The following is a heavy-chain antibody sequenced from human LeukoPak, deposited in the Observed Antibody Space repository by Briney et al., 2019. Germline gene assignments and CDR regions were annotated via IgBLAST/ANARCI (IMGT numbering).Heavy chain of an antibody. Sequence: ASVTVSCKASGYTFTGNYMHWVRQAPGQGLEWMGRINPNSGGTNYAQKFQGMVTMTRDTSVSTAYMELSRLRSDDTAVCYCARSGPGDYYDTSGYYYYDYWGQGTLVTVSS. J-gene: IGHJ4*02. CDR1: GYTFTGNY. CDR2: INPNSGGT. V-gene: IGHV1-2*06. CDR3: ARSGPGDYYDTSGYYYYDY. D-gene: IGHD3-22*01.